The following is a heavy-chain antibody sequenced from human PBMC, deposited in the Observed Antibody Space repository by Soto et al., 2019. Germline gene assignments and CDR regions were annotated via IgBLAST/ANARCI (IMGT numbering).Heavy chain of an antibody. CDR1: GFTFSSYS. CDR3: ARDGKDYALDY. D-gene: IGHD4-17*01. CDR2: ISSSSSYI. Sequence: EVQLVESGGGLVKPGGSVRLSCAASGFTFSSYSMNWVRQSPRKGLEWGSSISSSSSYIYYAESVKGRFTISRDNAKNSLYLQMNSLRAEDTAVYYCARDGKDYALDYWGQGTLVTVSS. V-gene: IGHV3-21*01. J-gene: IGHJ4*02.